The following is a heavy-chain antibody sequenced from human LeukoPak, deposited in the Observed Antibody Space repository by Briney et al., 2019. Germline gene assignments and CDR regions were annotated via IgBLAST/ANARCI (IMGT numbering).Heavy chain of an antibody. V-gene: IGHV3-23*01. D-gene: IGHD2-2*01. CDR3: AKDRNRYCSSTRCYEGDLDY. CDR2: ISGSGGST. CDR1: GFTFSSYA. J-gene: IGHJ4*02. Sequence: GGSLRLSCAAFGFTFSSYAMSWVRQAPGKGLEWVSAISGSGGSTYYADSVKGRFTISRDNSKNTLYLQMNSLRAEDTAVYYCAKDRNRYCSSTRCYEGDLDYWGQGTLVTVSS.